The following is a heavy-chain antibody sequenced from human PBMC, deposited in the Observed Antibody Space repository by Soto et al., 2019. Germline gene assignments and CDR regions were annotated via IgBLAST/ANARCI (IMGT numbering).Heavy chain of an antibody. D-gene: IGHD6-13*01. V-gene: IGHV2-70*11. CDR3: SRIIIPKHPIAAAGYSTYYYYGMDV. J-gene: IGHJ6*02. CDR1: GFSLSTSGMC. Sequence: SGPTLVNPTQTLTLTCTFSGFSLSTSGMCVSWIRQPPGKALEWLARIDWDDDKYYSTSLKTRLTISKDTSKNQVVLTMTNMDPLDTATYYCSRIIIPKHPIAAAGYSTYYYYGMDVWGQGTTVTAP. CDR2: IDWDDDK.